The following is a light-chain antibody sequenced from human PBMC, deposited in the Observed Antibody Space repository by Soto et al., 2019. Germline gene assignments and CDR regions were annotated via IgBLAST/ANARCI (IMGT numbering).Light chain of an antibody. CDR2: AAS. CDR1: QSISNY. CDR3: QESNSTPRT. V-gene: IGKV1-39*01. Sequence: DIQMTQSPASLSASVGERVTITCRASQSISNYLNWYQQKPGKAPKLLIYAASSLQSGVPSRFSGSGSGTDFTLTISSLQPEDFANYYCQESNSTPRTFGQGTKVEIK. J-gene: IGKJ1*01.